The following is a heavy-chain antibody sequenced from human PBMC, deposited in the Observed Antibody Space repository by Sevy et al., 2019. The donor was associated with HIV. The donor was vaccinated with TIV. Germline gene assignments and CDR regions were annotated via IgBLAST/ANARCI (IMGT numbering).Heavy chain of an antibody. CDR1: GASMRSGTYY. Sequence: SETLSLTCTVSGASMRSGTYYWSWIRQHPGKGLEWIGYIYYTGSTYYNPSLKSRVIISLDASKNQFALKLNSVTAADTAVYYCARGRLIVARERWFDPWGQGTLVTVSS. V-gene: IGHV4-31*03. J-gene: IGHJ5*02. CDR2: IYYTGST. D-gene: IGHD5-12*01. CDR3: ARGRLIVARERWFDP.